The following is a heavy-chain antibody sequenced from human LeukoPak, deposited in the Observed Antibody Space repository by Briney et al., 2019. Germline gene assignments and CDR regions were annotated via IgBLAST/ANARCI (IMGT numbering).Heavy chain of an antibody. CDR3: ARERNYGDYLNYYFDY. J-gene: IGHJ4*02. V-gene: IGHV3-53*01. D-gene: IGHD4-17*01. CDR2: IYSGGST. Sequence: GGSLRLSCAASGFTVSSNYMSWVRQAPGKGLEWVSVIYSGGSTYYADSVKGRFTISRDNSKNTLYLQMNSLRAEDTAVYYCARERNYGDYLNYYFDYWGQGTLVTVSS. CDR1: GFTVSSNY.